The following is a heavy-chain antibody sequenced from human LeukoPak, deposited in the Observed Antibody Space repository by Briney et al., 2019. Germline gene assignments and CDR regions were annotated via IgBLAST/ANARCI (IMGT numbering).Heavy chain of an antibody. CDR2: NVVGSGNT. CDR3: AAEGRSRQWLVPDY. J-gene: IGHJ4*02. CDR1: GFTFTSSA. Sequence: SVKVSCKASGFTFTSSAMQWVRPARGQRLEWIGWNVVGSGNTNYAQKFQERVTITRDMSTSTAYMELSSLRSEDTAVYYCAAEGRSRQWLVPDYWGQGTLVTVSS. D-gene: IGHD6-19*01. V-gene: IGHV1-58*02.